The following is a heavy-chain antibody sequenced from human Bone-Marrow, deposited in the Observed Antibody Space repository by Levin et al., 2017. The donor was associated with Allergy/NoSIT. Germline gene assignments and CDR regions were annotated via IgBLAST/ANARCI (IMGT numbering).Heavy chain of an antibody. D-gene: IGHD6-13*01. CDR3: ARATIAAVGTGFDY. J-gene: IGHJ4*02. V-gene: IGHV3-30*09. CDR2: ISYDGSNK. Sequence: GGSLRLSCAASGFTFSSYTMHWVRQAPGKGLEWVTLISYDGSNKYSADSVKGRFAISRDNSKNTLSLQMNSLRAEDTAVYYCARATIAAVGTGFDYWGQGTLVTVPS. CDR1: GFTFSSYT.